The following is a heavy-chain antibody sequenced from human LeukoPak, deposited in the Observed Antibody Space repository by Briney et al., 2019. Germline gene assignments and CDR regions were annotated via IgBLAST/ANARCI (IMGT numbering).Heavy chain of an antibody. V-gene: IGHV1-2*02. CDR1: GYTFTGYY. D-gene: IGHD3-22*01. CDR2: INPNSGGT. Sequence: ASVKVSCKASGYTFTGYYMHWVRQAPGQGLEWMGWINPNSGGTNYAQKFQGRVTMTRDTSISTAYMELSRLRSDDTAVYYCARRYYCDSGGYYSTRYYFDYWGQGTLVTVSS. J-gene: IGHJ4*02. CDR3: ARRYYCDSGGYYSTRYYFDY.